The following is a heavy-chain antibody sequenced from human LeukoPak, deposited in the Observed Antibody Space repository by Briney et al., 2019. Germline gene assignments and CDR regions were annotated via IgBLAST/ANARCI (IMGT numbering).Heavy chain of an antibody. CDR2: INHSGST. J-gene: IGHJ6*02. CDR3: ARVGYYYNYGMDV. CDR1: GGSFSGYY. Sequence: SETLSLTCAAYGGSFSGYYWSWIRQPPGKGLEWIGEINHSGSTNYNPSLKSRVTISVDTSKNQFSLKLSSVTAADTAVYYCARVGYYYNYGMDVWGQGTTVTVSS. V-gene: IGHV4-34*01.